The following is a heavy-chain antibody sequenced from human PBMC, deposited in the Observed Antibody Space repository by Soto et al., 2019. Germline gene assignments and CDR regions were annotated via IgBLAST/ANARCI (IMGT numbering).Heavy chain of an antibody. CDR2: IDGVGAGT. Sequence: EVQLVQSGGGSVQPGGSLRLSCAASGLTFTNYWMHWVRQVPGKGLVWVSRIDGVGAGTSYSDSVRGRFTISRDNAENMLYLQMNSLRAEDTAVYYCTTVCEYWGQGTLVTVSS. CDR1: GLTFTNYW. V-gene: IGHV3-74*01. J-gene: IGHJ4*02. CDR3: TTVCEY.